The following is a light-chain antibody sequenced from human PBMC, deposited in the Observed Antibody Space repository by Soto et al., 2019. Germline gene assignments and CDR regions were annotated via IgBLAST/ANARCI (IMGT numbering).Light chain of an antibody. CDR3: NSYAGKNWV. Sequence: QSALTQPPSASGSPGQSVTISCTGTSSDVGGYNYVSWYQHHPGKAPKLMIYEVSKRPAGFPDRFSGSKSGNTASLTVSGLQAEEEADYYCNSYAGKNWVFGGGTKLTVL. CDR1: SSDVGGYNY. CDR2: EVS. J-gene: IGLJ3*02. V-gene: IGLV2-8*01.